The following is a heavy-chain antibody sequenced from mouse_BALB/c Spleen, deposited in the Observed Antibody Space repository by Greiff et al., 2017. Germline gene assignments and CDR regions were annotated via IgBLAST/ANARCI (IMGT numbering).Heavy chain of an antibody. CDR1: GYSITSDYA. Sequence: EVKLQESGPGLVKPSQSLSLTCTVTGYSITSDYAWNWIRQFPGNKLEWRGYISYSGSTSYNPSLKSRISITRDTSKNQFFLQLNSVTTEDTATYYCARWDYDGVWGQGTLVTVSA. D-gene: IGHD2-4*01. CDR2: ISYSGST. J-gene: IGHJ3*01. CDR3: ARWDYDGV. V-gene: IGHV3-2*02.